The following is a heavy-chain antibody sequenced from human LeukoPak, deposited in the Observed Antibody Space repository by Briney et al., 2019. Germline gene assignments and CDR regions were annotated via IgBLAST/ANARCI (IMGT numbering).Heavy chain of an antibody. CDR1: GGSISSSSYH. V-gene: IGHV4-39*01. CDR2: ISSGGST. Sequence: SETLSLTCTVSGGSISSSSYHWGWIRQPPGKGLEWIGTISSGGSTYYNSSLKSRVTISIDTSNNQFFLKLNSVTAADTAVYYCARQRGKMRYFDFVALDYWGQGTLVTVSS. J-gene: IGHJ4*02. D-gene: IGHD3-9*01. CDR3: ARQRGKMRYFDFVALDY.